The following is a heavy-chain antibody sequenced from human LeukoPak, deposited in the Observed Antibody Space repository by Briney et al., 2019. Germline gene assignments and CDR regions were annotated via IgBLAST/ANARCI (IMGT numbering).Heavy chain of an antibody. J-gene: IGHJ5*02. CDR3: ARSGVAGGKFWFDP. Sequence: ASVKVSCKASGYTFTGYYMHWVRQAPGQGLEWMGWINPNSGGTNYAQKFQGWVTMTRDTSISTAYMELSSLRSDDTAVYYCARSGVAGGKFWFDPWGQGTLVTVSS. CDR2: INPNSGGT. V-gene: IGHV1-2*04. D-gene: IGHD4-23*01. CDR1: GYTFTGYY.